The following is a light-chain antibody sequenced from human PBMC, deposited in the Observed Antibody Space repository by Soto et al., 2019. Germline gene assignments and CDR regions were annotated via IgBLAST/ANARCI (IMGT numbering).Light chain of an antibody. CDR2: GAS. CDR1: QSISSW. J-gene: IGKJ2*01. V-gene: IGKV1-39*01. Sequence: DIQMTQSPSTLSASVGDRVTITCRASQSISSWLAWYQQKPGKAPKVLIYGASSLQSGVPSRFSGSGSGTEFTLTISNVQPEDFATYFCQQSYSPPWYTFGQGTKLEIK. CDR3: QQSYSPPWYT.